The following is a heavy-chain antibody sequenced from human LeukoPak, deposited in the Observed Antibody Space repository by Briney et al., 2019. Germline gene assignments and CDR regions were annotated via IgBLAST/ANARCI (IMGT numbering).Heavy chain of an antibody. CDR3: ARDEGTQYYYDSSGYFGY. CDR2: ISYDGSNK. D-gene: IGHD3-22*01. Sequence: GGSLRLSCAASGFTFSSYAMHWVRQAPGKGLEGVAVISYDGSNKYYADSVKGRFTISRDNSKNTLYLQMNSLRAEDTAVYYCARDEGTQYYYDSSGYFGYWGQGTLVTVSS. CDR1: GFTFSSYA. J-gene: IGHJ4*02. V-gene: IGHV3-30*04.